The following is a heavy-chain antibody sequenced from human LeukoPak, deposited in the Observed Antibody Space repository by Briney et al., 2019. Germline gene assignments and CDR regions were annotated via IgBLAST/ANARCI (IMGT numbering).Heavy chain of an antibody. V-gene: IGHV3-7*01. J-gene: IGHJ4*02. CDR1: GFTFSSYW. Sequence: PGGSLRLSCAASGFTFSSYWTSWVRQAPGKGLEWVANIKQDGSEKYYVDSVKGRFTISRDNAKNSLYLQMNSLRAEDTAVYYCARKGSGYFTILDYWGQGTLVTVSS. CDR3: ARKGSGYFTILDY. D-gene: IGHD6-25*01. CDR2: IKQDGSEK.